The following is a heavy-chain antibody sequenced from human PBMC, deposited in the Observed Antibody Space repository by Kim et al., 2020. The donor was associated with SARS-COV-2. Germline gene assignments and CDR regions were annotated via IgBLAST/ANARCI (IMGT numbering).Heavy chain of an antibody. Sequence: GGSLRLSCAASGFTFSSYSMNWVRQAPGKGLEWVSSISSSSSYIDYADSVKGRFTISRDNAKNSLYLQMNNLRAEDTAVYYCARGVLPHPDYYYGMDV. CDR3: ARGVLPHPDYYYGMDV. V-gene: IGHV3-21*01. J-gene: IGHJ6*01. CDR2: ISSSSSYI. CDR1: GFTFSSYS.